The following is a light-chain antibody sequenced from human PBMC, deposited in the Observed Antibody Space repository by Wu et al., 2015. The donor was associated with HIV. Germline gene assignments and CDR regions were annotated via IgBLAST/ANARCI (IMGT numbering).Light chain of an antibody. CDR2: DAP. Sequence: EIVLTQSPATLSLSPGERATLSCRASQSVSSYLAWYQQKPGQAPRLLIYDAPNRATGIPARFSGSGSGTDFTLTISSLEPEDFAVYYCQQRSNWPAGFTFGPGTKVDIK. CDR1: QSVSSY. CDR3: QQRSNWPAGFT. V-gene: IGKV3-11*01. J-gene: IGKJ3*01.